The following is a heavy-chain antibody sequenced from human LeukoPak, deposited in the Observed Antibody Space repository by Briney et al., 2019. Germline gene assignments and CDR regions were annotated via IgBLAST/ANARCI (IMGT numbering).Heavy chain of an antibody. V-gene: IGHV3-23*01. J-gene: IGHJ4*02. CDR2: ISGSGGST. Sequence: GGSLRLSCAVSGFTFSNYAMHWVRQAPGKGLEWVSAISGSGGSTYYADSVKGRFTISRDTSKSTLYLQMNSLRAEDTAVYYCAKDGSSEPLDYWGQGTLVTVSS. CDR3: AKDGSSEPLDY. CDR1: GFTFSNYA. D-gene: IGHD2-2*01.